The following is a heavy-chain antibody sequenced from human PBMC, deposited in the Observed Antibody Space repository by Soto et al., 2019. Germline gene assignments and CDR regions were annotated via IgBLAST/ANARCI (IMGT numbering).Heavy chain of an antibody. V-gene: IGHV1-18*01. CDR3: ARSGSYYPARNWFGP. Sequence: QVQLGQSGAEMKNPGASVKVSCKASGYTFTSYGISWVRQAPGQGLEWMGWISGFNDDTNHAQKLQGRVTMTKDTPTSTAYMELRSMKSDDTAVYYCARSGSYYPARNWFGPWGQGTLVTVSS. J-gene: IGHJ5*02. CDR2: ISGFNDDT. CDR1: GYTFTSYG. D-gene: IGHD3-10*01.